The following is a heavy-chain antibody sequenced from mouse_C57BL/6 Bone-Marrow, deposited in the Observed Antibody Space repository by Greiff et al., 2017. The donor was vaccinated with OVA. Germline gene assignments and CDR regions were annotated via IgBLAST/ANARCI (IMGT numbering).Heavy chain of an antibody. CDR1: GYTFTSYW. D-gene: IGHD1-1*01. CDR2: IHPNSGST. Sequence: QVQLQQPGAELVKPGASVKLSCKASGYTFTSYWMHWVKQRPGQGLEWIGMIHPNSGSTNYNEKFKSKATLTVDKSSSTAYMQLSSLTSEDSAVYYCSTVVARGFAYWGQGTLVTVSA. CDR3: STVVARGFAY. V-gene: IGHV1-64*01. J-gene: IGHJ3*01.